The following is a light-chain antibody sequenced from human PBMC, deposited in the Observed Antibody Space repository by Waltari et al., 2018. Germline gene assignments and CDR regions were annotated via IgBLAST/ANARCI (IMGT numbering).Light chain of an antibody. CDR2: DVS. J-gene: IGLJ1*01. CDR1: SSDVGGYNS. Sequence: QSALTQPASVSGSPGQSITISCTGTSSDVGGYNSVSWYQQHPVKAPKLMIYDVSKRPSGVSNRFFGSKSGNTASLTISGLQAEDEADYYCSSYTSSDTYVFGTGTKVTIL. CDR3: SSYTSSDTYV. V-gene: IGLV2-14*03.